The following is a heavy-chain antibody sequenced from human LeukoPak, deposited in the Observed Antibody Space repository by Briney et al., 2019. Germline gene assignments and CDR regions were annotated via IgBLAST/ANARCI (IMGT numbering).Heavy chain of an antibody. Sequence: SETLSLTCTVSGGSISSGGYYWSWIRQHPGKGLEWIGYIYHSGSTYYNPSLKSRVTISVDRSKNQFSLKLSSVTAADTAVYYCATVNPAAVGTDWFDPWGQGTLVTVSS. CDR1: GGSISSGGYY. CDR2: IYHSGST. J-gene: IGHJ5*02. D-gene: IGHD6-13*01. CDR3: ATVNPAAVGTDWFDP. V-gene: IGHV4-31*03.